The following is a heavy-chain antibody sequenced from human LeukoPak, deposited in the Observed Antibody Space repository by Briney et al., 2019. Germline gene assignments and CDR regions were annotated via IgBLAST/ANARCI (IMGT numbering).Heavy chain of an antibody. CDR1: GGTFSSYA. Sequence: ASVKVSCKASGGTFSSYAISWVRQAPGQGLEWMGWINPNSGGTIYAQKFQGRVTMTRDTSISTAYMELSRLRSDDTAVYYCARAGQQLVRDYYYYMDVWGKRTTVTVS. J-gene: IGHJ6*03. D-gene: IGHD6-13*01. V-gene: IGHV1-2*02. CDR2: INPNSGGT. CDR3: ARAGQQLVRDYYYYMDV.